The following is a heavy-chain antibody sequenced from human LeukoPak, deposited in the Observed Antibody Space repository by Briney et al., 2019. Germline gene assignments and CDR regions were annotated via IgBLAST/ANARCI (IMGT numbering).Heavy chain of an antibody. CDR3: ARADGIVGATVWFDP. J-gene: IGHJ5*02. CDR2: IYYSGST. D-gene: IGHD1-26*01. Sequence: KPSETPPLTCTVSGGSISSYYWSWIRQPPGKGLEWIGYIYYSGSTNYNPSLKSRVTISVDTSKNQFSLKLSSVTAADTAVYYCARADGIVGATVWFDPWGQGTLVTVSS. CDR1: GGSISSYY. V-gene: IGHV4-59*01.